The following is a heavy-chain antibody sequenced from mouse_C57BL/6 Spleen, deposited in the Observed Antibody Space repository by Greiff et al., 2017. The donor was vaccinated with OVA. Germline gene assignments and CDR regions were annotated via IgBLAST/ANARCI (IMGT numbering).Heavy chain of an antibody. D-gene: IGHD1-1*01. CDR1: GFNIKDYY. Sequence: EVQLQQSGAELVKPGASVKLSCTASGFNIKDYYMHWVKQRTEQGLEWIGRIDPEDGETKYAPTFQGKATITADTSSNTAYLQLSSLTSEDTAVYYCATITTVVAKDYWGQGTTLTVSS. J-gene: IGHJ2*01. CDR3: ATITTVVAKDY. CDR2: IDPEDGET. V-gene: IGHV14-2*01.